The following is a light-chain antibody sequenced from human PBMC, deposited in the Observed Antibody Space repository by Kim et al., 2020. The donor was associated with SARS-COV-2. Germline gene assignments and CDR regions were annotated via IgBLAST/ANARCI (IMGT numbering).Light chain of an antibody. J-gene: IGLJ3*02. CDR3: QVWHNISDHFWV. V-gene: IGLV3-21*04. CDR1: NIGSKT. CDR2: YDS. Sequence: SYELTQPPSVSVAPGKTARLTCGGNNIGSKTVHWYQQKPGQAPVLVIYYDSDRPSGIPERFSGSNSGNTATLTISRVEAGDEADYFCQVWHNISDHFWVFGGGTQLTVL.